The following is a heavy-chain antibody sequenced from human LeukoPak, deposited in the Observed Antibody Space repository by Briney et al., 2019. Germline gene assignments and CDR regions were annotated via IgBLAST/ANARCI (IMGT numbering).Heavy chain of an antibody. CDR1: GFTFSSYA. J-gene: IGHJ6*02. CDR3: ARDPEPWGTYYGMDV. CDR2: ISGSGGST. D-gene: IGHD3-16*01. V-gene: IGHV3-23*01. Sequence: SGGSLRLSCAASGFTFSSYAMSWVRQAPGKGLEWVSAISGSGGSTYYADSVKGRFTISRDNSKNTLYLQMNSLRAEDTAVYYCARDPEPWGTYYGMDVWGQGTTVTVSS.